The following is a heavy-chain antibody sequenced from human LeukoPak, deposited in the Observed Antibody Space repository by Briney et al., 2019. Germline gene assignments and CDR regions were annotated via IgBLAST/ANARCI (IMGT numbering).Heavy chain of an antibody. CDR1: GLTFSKYS. D-gene: IGHD3-22*01. J-gene: IGHJ4*02. CDR3: AKDSRSYYYDSSGYRGPFDY. CDR2: ISGSGGST. V-gene: IGHV3-23*01. Sequence: GGSLRLSCAASGLTFSKYSMTWVRQAPGKGLEWVSAISGSGGSTYYADSVKGRFTISRDNSKNTLYLQMNSLRAEDTAVYYCAKDSRSYYYDSSGYRGPFDYWGQGTLVTVSS.